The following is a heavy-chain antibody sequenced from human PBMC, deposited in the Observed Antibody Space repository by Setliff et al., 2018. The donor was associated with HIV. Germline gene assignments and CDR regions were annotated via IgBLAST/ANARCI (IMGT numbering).Heavy chain of an antibody. Sequence: GSLRLSCAASGFIVSSNHMSWVRQAPGKGLEWVSVIYSGGNTYYADSVKGRFTITRDNSKNTLYLQMGSLRAEDMAVYYFASSFRSGYWYFDLWGRGTLVTVSS. CDR1: GFIVSSNH. V-gene: IGHV3-66*02. D-gene: IGHD2-15*01. J-gene: IGHJ2*01. CDR3: ASSFRSGYWYFDL. CDR2: IYSGGNT.